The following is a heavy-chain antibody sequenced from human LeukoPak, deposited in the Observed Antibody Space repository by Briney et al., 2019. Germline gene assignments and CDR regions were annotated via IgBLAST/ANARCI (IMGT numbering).Heavy chain of an antibody. D-gene: IGHD6-6*01. CDR2: IIPIFGTA. Sequence: GASVKVSCKTSGYTFSNYGISWVRQAPGQGLEWMGGIIPIFGTANYAQKFQGRVTITTDESTSTAYMELSSLRSEDTAVYYCARSEQLGGYFDYWGQGTLVTVSS. V-gene: IGHV1-69*05. CDR1: GYTFSNYG. CDR3: ARSEQLGGYFDY. J-gene: IGHJ4*02.